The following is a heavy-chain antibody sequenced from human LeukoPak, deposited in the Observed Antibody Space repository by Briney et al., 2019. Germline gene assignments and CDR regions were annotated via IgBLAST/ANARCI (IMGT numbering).Heavy chain of an antibody. V-gene: IGHV3-33*01. CDR3: ARDNSGSSLAAFDI. Sequence: SCKASGYTFTSYYMHWVRQAPGKGLEWVAVIWYDGSNKYYADSVKGRFTISRDNSKNTLYLQMNSLRAEDTAVYYCARDNSGSSLAAFDIWGQGTMVTVSS. J-gene: IGHJ3*02. D-gene: IGHD1-26*01. CDR2: IWYDGSNK. CDR1: GYTFTSYY.